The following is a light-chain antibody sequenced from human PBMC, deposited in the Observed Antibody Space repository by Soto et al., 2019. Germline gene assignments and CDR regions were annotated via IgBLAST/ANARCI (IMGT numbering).Light chain of an antibody. Sequence: DIQMTQSPSALSASVGDRVTITCRASQSISSWLAWYQQKPGKAPRLLIYDASYLARGVPSRFSGSGAGTACTLTISDLQPDDLGTYDGQQYNTFWTFGPGTKVEI. CDR3: QQYNTFWT. CDR1: QSISSW. V-gene: IGKV1-5*01. CDR2: DAS. J-gene: IGKJ1*01.